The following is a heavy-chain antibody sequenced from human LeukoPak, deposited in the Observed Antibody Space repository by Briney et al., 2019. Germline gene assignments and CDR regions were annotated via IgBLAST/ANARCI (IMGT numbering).Heavy chain of an antibody. V-gene: IGHV4-59*01. J-gene: IGHJ3*02. CDR3: AREDYYDSSGYYWGAFDI. Sequence: PSETLSLTSTVSGGSISSYYWSWIRQPLGKGLEWIGYIYYSGRTNYNPSLKSRVTISVDTSKNQFSLKLSSVTAADTAVYYCAREDYYDSSGYYWGAFDIWGQGTMVTVSS. CDR1: GGSISSYY. D-gene: IGHD3-22*01. CDR2: IYYSGRT.